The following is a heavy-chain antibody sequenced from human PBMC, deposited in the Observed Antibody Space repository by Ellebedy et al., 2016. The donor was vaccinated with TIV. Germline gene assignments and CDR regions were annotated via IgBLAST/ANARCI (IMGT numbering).Heavy chain of an antibody. J-gene: IGHJ4*02. V-gene: IGHV3-21*01. CDR1: GFTFSSYS. D-gene: IGHD3-3*01. Sequence: GESLKISCAASGFTFSSYSMNWVRQAPGKGLEWVSSISSSSSYIYYADSVKGRFTISRDNAKNSLYLQMNSLRAEDTAVYYCARDRPRAAREWLSPTDYWGQGTLVTVSS. CDR3: ARDRPRAAREWLSPTDY. CDR2: ISSSSSYI.